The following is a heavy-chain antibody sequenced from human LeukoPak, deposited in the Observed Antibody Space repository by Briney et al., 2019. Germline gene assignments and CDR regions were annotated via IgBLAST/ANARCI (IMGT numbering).Heavy chain of an antibody. CDR2: IYYSGST. Sequence: PSETLSLTCTVSGGSLSSYYWSWIRQPPGKGLEWIGYIYYSGSTNYNPSLKSRVTISVDTSKNQFSLKRSSVTAADTAVYYCARYVWGSYPTFEDYWGQGTLVTVPS. CDR1: GGSLSSYY. J-gene: IGHJ4*02. D-gene: IGHD3-16*02. V-gene: IGHV4-59*01. CDR3: ARYVWGSYPTFEDY.